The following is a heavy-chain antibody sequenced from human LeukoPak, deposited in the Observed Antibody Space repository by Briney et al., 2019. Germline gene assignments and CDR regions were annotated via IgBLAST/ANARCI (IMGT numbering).Heavy chain of an antibody. V-gene: IGHV4-4*02. D-gene: IGHD2-2*01. Sequence: PSGTLPLTCGVSGGSISSSYWWTWVRQPPGKGLEWIGEIYHSGTTNYNPSLNSRVTISVDKSKNQFSLKLSSVTAADTAVYYCATVRGGCSSSSCYFENWGQGILVTVSS. CDR1: GGSISSSYW. J-gene: IGHJ4*02. CDR3: ATVRGGCSSSSCYFEN. CDR2: IYHSGTT.